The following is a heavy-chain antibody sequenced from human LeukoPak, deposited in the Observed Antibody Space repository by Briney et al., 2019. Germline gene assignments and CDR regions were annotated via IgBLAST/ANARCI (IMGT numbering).Heavy chain of an antibody. D-gene: IGHD3-16*02. CDR3: AREPSRYYDYVWGSYRFPPILGDYYYGMDV. CDR2: INSDGSST. V-gene: IGHV3-74*01. J-gene: IGHJ6*02. Sequence: GGSLRLSCAASGFTFSSYWMHWVRQAPGKGLVWVSRINSDGSSTSYADSVKGRFTISRDNAKNTLYLQMNSLRAEDTAVYYCAREPSRYYDYVWGSYRFPPILGDYYYGMDVWGQGTTVTVSS. CDR1: GFTFSSYW.